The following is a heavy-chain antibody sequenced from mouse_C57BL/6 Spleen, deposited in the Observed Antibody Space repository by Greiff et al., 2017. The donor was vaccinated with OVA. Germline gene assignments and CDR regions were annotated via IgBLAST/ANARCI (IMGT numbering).Heavy chain of an antibody. CDR2: INPSNGGT. CDR3: ERSELGRPYYFDY. Sequence: VQLQQPGTELVKPGASVTLSCKASGYTFTSYWMHWVKQRPGQGLEWIGNINPSNGGTNYNEKFKSKATLTVDKSSRTAYMQLSSLTSEDSAVYYCERSELGRPYYFDYWGQGTTLTVSS. D-gene: IGHD4-1*01. V-gene: IGHV1-53*01. CDR1: GYTFTSYW. J-gene: IGHJ2*01.